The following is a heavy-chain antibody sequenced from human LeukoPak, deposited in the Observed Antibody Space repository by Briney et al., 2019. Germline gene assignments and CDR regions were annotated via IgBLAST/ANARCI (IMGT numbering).Heavy chain of an antibody. J-gene: IGHJ3*02. V-gene: IGHV3-66*01. CDR1: GFTVSSNY. CDR2: IYSGGST. D-gene: IGHD3-22*01. Sequence: GGSLRLSCAASGFTVSSNYMSWVRQAPGKGLEWVSVIYSGGSTYYADSVKGRFTISRDNSKNTLYLQMNSLRAEDTAVYYCASPGITMIVDLGDAFDIWGQGTMVTVSS. CDR3: ASPGITMIVDLGDAFDI.